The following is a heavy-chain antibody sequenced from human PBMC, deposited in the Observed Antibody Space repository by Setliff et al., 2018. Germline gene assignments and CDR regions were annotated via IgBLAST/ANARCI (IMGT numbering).Heavy chain of an antibody. J-gene: IGHJ4*02. CDR2: ISYDGAT. Sequence: SETLSLTCTVSGASISSGTYYWAWIRQPPGKGLEWIGSISYDGATNYNSSLKSRVAMSLDVPERQFALKLSSVTAVDAAVYYCAREGRWDYSYPIYWGQGILVTVSS. D-gene: IGHD4-4*01. CDR1: GASISSGTYY. CDR3: AREGRWDYSYPIY. V-gene: IGHV4-39*01.